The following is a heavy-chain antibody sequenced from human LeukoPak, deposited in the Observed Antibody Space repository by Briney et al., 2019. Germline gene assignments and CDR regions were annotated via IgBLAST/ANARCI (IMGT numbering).Heavy chain of an antibody. V-gene: IGHV4-59*07. D-gene: IGHD6-25*01. CDR3: ARRGRNSSGWQDYL. J-gene: IGHJ4*02. Sequence: SDTLSLTRSLSSGSISSYYWRWITQPPGKGLEEIANIYHTGSTNYNPSLSSRVTISIDTAKNQFSLKLTSVTAADTAVYYCARRGRNSSGWQDYLWGQGTLVTVSS. CDR1: SGSISSYY. CDR2: IYHTGST.